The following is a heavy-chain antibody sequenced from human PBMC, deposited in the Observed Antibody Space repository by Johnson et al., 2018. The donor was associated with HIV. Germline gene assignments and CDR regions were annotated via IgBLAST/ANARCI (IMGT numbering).Heavy chain of an antibody. CDR2: IKQDGSEK. D-gene: IGHD3-10*01. V-gene: IGHV3-7*05. CDR3: ATEYGSGSYYTYAFDI. CDR1: GFTFSSYW. J-gene: IGHJ3*02. Sequence: VQLVESGGGLVQPGGSLRLSCAASGFTFSSYWMSWVRHAPGKGLEWVANIKQDGSEKYYVDSVKGRFTISRDNAKNSLYLQMNSLRAEDTAVYYCATEYGSGSYYTYAFDIWGQGTMVTVSS.